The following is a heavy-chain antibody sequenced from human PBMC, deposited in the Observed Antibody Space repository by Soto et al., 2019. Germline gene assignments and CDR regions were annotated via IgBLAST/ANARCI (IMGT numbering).Heavy chain of an antibody. V-gene: IGHV4-4*02. CDR2: IYHGGTT. CDR1: GASITSSEW. CDR3: ARDFRAPNDAWAFDY. D-gene: IGHD3-16*01. Sequence: QVQLQESGPGLVMPSGTLSLTCAVSGASITSSEWWNWVRQPPGRGLEWIGEIYHGGTTIYNPSPKNRVTISGDESKNHFTLKMTSVTVADTAVYYCARDFRAPNDAWAFDYWGQGTLVTVSS. J-gene: IGHJ4*02.